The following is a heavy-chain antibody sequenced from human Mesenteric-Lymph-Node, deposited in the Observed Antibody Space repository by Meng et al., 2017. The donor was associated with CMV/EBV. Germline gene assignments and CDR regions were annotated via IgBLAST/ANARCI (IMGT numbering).Heavy chain of an antibody. CDR2: INPKSGGT. V-gene: IGHV1-2*02. D-gene: IGHD5-12*01. J-gene: IGHJ6*02. CDR1: GYSFTDYY. CDR3: ARAWLTPDDYYYGMDV. Sequence: ASVKVSCKASGYSFTDYYLYWVRQAPGQGPEWMGWINPKSGGTNHALNFQDRVTMTRDTSISTAYMELSSLRSDDTAVYYCARAWLTPDDYYYGMDVWGQGTTVTVSS.